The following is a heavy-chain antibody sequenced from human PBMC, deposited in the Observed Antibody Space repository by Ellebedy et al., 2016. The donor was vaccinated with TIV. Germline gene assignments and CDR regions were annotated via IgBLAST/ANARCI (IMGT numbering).Heavy chain of an antibody. CDR2: IYHSGST. J-gene: IGHJ6*02. CDR1: DDSVSSDNY. D-gene: IGHD2-8*01. Sequence: SETLSLTXTVFDDSVSSDNYWGWFRQSPGKGLEWIGSIYHSGSTHYNPSLKSRVTISVDTSKNQFSLKLNSVTAADTAVYYCARDYGTSGSYYYNYGMDVWGQGTTVTVS. CDR3: ARDYGTSGSYYYNYGMDV. V-gene: IGHV4-38-2*02.